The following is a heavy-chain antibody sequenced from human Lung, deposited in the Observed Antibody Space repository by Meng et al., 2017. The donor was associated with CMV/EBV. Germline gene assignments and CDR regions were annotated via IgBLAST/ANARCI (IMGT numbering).Heavy chain of an antibody. V-gene: IGHV3-23*01. CDR3: VNRAWMDF. Sequence: EVPLLLAGGGVEQPGGSLRLSFEASGFPFSTYSMTWVRQAPGKGLEWVSGINESGDRTYHADSVKGRFTISRDNSKTTLYLQMNSLRVEDTAIYYCVNRAWMDFWGQGNLVTVSS. CDR1: GFPFSTYS. D-gene: IGHD3/OR15-3a*01. J-gene: IGHJ4*02. CDR2: INESGDRT.